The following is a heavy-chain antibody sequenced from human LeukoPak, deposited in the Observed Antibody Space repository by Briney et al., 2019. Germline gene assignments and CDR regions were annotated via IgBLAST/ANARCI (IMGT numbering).Heavy chain of an antibody. CDR2: INHSGST. CDR3: ATLCSSTSCLDY. CDR1: GGSFSGYY. J-gene: IGHJ4*02. D-gene: IGHD2-2*01. Sequence: SETLSLTCAVYGGSFSGYYWSWIRQPPGKGLEWIGEINHSGSTNYNPSLKSRVTISVDTSKNQFSLKLSSVTAADTAVYYCATLCSSTSCLDYWGQGTLVTVSS. V-gene: IGHV4-34*01.